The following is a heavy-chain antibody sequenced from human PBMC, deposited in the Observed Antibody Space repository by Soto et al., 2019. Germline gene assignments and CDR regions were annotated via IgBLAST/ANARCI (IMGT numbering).Heavy chain of an antibody. J-gene: IGHJ4*02. Sequence: SETLSLTCTVSGDSISSYYWSWIRQPPGKGLEWIGYIYYSGSTNYNPSLKSRVTVSVDTPKNQFSLKLTSVTAADTAVYYCARGVATIGFRGQGTLVTVSS. CDR3: ARGVATIGF. CDR1: GDSISSYY. V-gene: IGHV4-59*01. CDR2: IYYSGST. D-gene: IGHD5-12*01.